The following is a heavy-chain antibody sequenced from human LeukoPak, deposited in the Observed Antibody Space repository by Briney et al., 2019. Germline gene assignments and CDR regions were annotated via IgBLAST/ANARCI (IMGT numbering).Heavy chain of an antibody. CDR1: GYTFTSFD. D-gene: IGHD4-17*01. J-gene: IGHJ4*02. V-gene: IGHV1-8*01. CDR2: MNPNSGNT. Sequence: ASVKVSCKASGYTFTSFDINWVRQATGQGLEWMGWMNPNSGNTGYAQKFQGRVTMTRNTSITTAYMELSSVRSEDTAVYYCARGNKDYGDYARGLSDYWGQGTLVTVSS. CDR3: ARGNKDYGDYARGLSDY.